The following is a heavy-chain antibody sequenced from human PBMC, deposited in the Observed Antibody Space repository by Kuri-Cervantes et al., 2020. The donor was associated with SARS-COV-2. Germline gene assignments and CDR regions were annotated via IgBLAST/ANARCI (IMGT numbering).Heavy chain of an antibody. V-gene: IGHV3-11*05. J-gene: IGHJ4*02. D-gene: IGHD6-19*01. CDR3: AKGSKSIIAVSGTKGFFDY. CDR2: ISGSSRNT. CDR1: GFVFSDYY. Sequence: GESLKISCAASGFVFSDYYMGWIRQAPGKGLEWVSYISGSSRNTNYADSVKGRFTISRDNVKISLSLQMNSLRVEDTAVYYCAKGSKSIIAVSGTKGFFDYWGQGTLVTVSS.